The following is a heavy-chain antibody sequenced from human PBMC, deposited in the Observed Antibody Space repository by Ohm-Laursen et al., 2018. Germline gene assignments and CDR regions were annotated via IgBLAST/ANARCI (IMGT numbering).Heavy chain of an antibody. CDR2: LYSGGST. J-gene: IGHJ4*02. CDR1: GFLVSSNY. CDR3: AREPYGDYAPLDY. Sequence: SLRLSCAASGFLVSSNYMNWVRQSPGKGLEWIAVLYSGGSTYYADSVKGRFTISRDNSKNTLFIEMTSLSAEDPGMYFCAREPYGDYAPLDYWGQGTLVIVSS. D-gene: IGHD4-17*01. V-gene: IGHV3-66*01.